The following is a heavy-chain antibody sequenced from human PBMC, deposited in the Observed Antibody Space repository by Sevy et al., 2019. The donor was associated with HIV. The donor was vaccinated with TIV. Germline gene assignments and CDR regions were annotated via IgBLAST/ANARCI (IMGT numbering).Heavy chain of an antibody. CDR2: IKQDGSEK. CDR3: ARVGDSSSFDY. D-gene: IGHD6-13*01. Sequence: GGSLRLSCAASGFTFSSYWMSWVRQAPGKGLEWVVNIKQDGSEKYYVDSVKGRFTISRDNAKNSLYLQMNSLRAEDTAVYYCARVGDSSSFDYWGQGTLVTVSS. CDR1: GFTFSSYW. J-gene: IGHJ4*02. V-gene: IGHV3-7*01.